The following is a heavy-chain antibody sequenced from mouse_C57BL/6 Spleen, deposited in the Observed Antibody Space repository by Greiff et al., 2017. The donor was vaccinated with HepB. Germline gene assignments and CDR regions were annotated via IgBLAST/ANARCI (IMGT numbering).Heavy chain of an antibody. V-gene: IGHV1-50*01. CDR3: ARRSLSYFDY. CDR2: IDPSDSYT. CDR1: GYTFTSYW. Sequence: VQLQQPGAELVKPGASVKLSCKASGYTFTSYWMPWVKQRPGQGLEWIGEIDPSDSYTNYNQKFKGKATLTVDTSASTAYMQLSSLTSEDSAVYDCARRSLSYFDYGGQGTTLTVSS. J-gene: IGHJ2*01.